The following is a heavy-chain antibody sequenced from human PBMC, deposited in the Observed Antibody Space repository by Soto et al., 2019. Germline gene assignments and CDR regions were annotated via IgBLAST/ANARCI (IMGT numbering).Heavy chain of an antibody. D-gene: IGHD2-15*01. J-gene: IGHJ3*02. CDR1: GYTFTGYY. Sequence: QVQLVPSGAEVKKPGASVKVSCKASGYTFTGYYMHWVRQAPGQGLEWMGWINPNSGGTNYAQKFQGWVTMTRDTSISTAYMELSRLRSDDTAVYYCARDGSSNCSGGSCYSLDAFDIWGQGTMVTVSS. V-gene: IGHV1-2*04. CDR3: ARDGSSNCSGGSCYSLDAFDI. CDR2: INPNSGGT.